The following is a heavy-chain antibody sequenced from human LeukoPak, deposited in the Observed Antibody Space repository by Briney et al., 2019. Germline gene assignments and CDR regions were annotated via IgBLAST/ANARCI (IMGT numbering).Heavy chain of an antibody. CDR2: IYTSGST. CDR3: ARGPFTMLRGADNWFDP. Sequence: PSETLSLTCTVSGGSISSYYWSWIRQPAGKGLEWIGRIYTSGSTNYNPSLKSRVTMSVDMSKNQFSLKLSSVTAADTAVYYCARGPFTMLRGADNWFDPWGQGTLVTVSS. CDR1: GGSISSYY. V-gene: IGHV4-4*07. D-gene: IGHD3-10*01. J-gene: IGHJ5*02.